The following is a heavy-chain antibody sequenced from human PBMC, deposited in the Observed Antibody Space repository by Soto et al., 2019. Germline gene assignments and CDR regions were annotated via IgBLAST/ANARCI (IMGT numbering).Heavy chain of an antibody. CDR1: GYTFTSYG. Sequence: QVQLVQSGAEVKKPGASVKGSCTASGYTFTSYGVSWVRQAPGQGLEWMGWISGDNGSTNYAQKLQGRVTMTTDTSSTSAYMDLRSLRSDDTAVYYCAMGWNWSDYWGQGTLVTVSS. J-gene: IGHJ4*02. CDR3: AMGWNWSDY. D-gene: IGHD1-7*01. CDR2: ISGDNGST. V-gene: IGHV1-18*01.